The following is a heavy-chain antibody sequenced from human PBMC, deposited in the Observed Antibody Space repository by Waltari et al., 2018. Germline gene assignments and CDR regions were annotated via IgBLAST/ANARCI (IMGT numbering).Heavy chain of an antibody. D-gene: IGHD1-26*01. Sequence: QVQLQESGPGLVKPSETLSLTCAVSGYSISSGYYWGWSRQPPGKGLEWIGSIYHSGSTYYNPSLKSRVTISVDTSKNQFSLKLSSVTAADTAVYYCARLVGATGRGYWGQGTLVTVSS. CDR2: IYHSGST. V-gene: IGHV4-38-2*01. CDR1: GYSISSGYY. CDR3: ARLVGATGRGY. J-gene: IGHJ4*02.